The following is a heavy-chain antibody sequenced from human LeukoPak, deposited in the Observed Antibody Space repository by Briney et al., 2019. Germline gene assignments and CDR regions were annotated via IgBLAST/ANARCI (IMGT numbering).Heavy chain of an antibody. D-gene: IGHD6-13*01. CDR2: IYASGNT. J-gene: IGHJ4*02. CDR3: ARGRGGSWYYFDS. Sequence: SETLSLTCTVSGGSISSCYWSWVRQPAGKGLEWIGRIYASGNTNYNPSLKGRVTMTVDTSKNQFSLNLSSVTAADTAVYYCARGRGGSWYYFDSWGQGTLVTVSS. CDR1: GGSISSCY. V-gene: IGHV4-4*07.